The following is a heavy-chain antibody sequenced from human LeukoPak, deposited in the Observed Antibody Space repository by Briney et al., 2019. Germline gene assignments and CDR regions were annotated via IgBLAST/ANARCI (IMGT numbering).Heavy chain of an antibody. CDR1: GGTVSSYA. J-gene: IGHJ6*02. Sequence: SVKVSCKASGGTVSSYAICWVGQAPGQGLEWMGGISPIFGTANYAQKFQGRVTITADASTSTASMELSSLRSEDTAVYYCASGHIVVVTAYYDYYGMDVWGQGTTVTVSS. CDR3: ASGHIVVVTAYYDYYGMDV. D-gene: IGHD2-21*02. V-gene: IGHV1-69*13. CDR2: ISPIFGTA.